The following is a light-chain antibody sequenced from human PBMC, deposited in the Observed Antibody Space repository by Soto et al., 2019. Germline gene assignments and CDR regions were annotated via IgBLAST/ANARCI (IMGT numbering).Light chain of an antibody. J-gene: IGKJ1*01. CDR2: GAS. V-gene: IGKV3-15*01. Sequence: EIVMTQSPGTLSVSPGERATLSCRASRTVSSNFAWYQQKPGQAPRLLIYGASTRATGIPARFSGSGCGAEYTLTISSLQADDVAVYYCQQYNCWPPTFGHGTKVDIK. CDR3: QQYNCWPPT. CDR1: RTVSSN.